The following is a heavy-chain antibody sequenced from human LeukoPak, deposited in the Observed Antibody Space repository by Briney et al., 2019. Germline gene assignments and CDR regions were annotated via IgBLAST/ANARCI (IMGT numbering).Heavy chain of an antibody. D-gene: IGHD3-22*01. CDR2: ISPSGDRT. V-gene: IGHV3-23*01. CDR1: GFTFGSYA. J-gene: IGHJ4*02. CDR3: AIMHGYYDGSGYWVQ. Sequence: PGESLRLSCAASGFTFGSYAVSWVRQAPGKGLEWVSFISPSGDRTSNADSVEGRFTISRDNPRNTLYLQMNSLRDEDTAVYYCAIMHGYYDGSGYWVQWGQGTLVTVSS.